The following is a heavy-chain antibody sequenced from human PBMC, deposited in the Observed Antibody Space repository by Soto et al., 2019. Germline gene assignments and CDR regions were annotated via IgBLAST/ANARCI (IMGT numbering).Heavy chain of an antibody. CDR3: ARVTGEDVLVPAALFDY. CDR1: GFTFSSYS. CDR2: ISSSSSTI. D-gene: IGHD2-2*01. V-gene: IGHV3-48*02. Sequence: GGSLRLSCAASGFTFSSYSMNWVRQAPGKGLEWVSYISSSSSTIYYADSVKGRFTISRDNAKNSLYLQMNSLRDEDTAVYYCARVTGEDVLVPAALFDYWGQGTLVTVSS. J-gene: IGHJ4*02.